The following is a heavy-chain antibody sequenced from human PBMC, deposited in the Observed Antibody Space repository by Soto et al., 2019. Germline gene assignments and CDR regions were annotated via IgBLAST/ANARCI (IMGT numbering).Heavy chain of an antibody. V-gene: IGHV3-23*01. J-gene: IGHJ1*01. CDR3: AKDRMYYYDSRGNSPIQH. D-gene: IGHD3-22*01. CDR1: GFTFSSYA. CDR2: ISGSGDST. Sequence: EVQLLESGGGLVQPGGSLRLSCAASGFTFSSYAMNWVRQAPGKGLEWVSGISGSGDSTYYEDFVKGRFTISRDNSKNTLYLQINSLRGEDTAMYYCAKDRMYYYDSRGNSPIQHWGQGTLVTVAS.